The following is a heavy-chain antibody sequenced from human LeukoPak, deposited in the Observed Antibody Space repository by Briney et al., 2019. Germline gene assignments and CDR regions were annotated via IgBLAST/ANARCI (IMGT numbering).Heavy chain of an antibody. V-gene: IGHV1-2*02. CDR3: ARVTTSSGYPSNAFDI. CDR1: GYTFTDYY. Sequence: GESLKISCKGSGYTFTDYYMQWVRQAPGQGLEWMGWINPNSGGTKYAQKFQGRVTMTRDTSISTAYMELTRLRSDDTAVYYCARVTTSSGYPSNAFDIWGQGTMVTVSS. CDR2: INPNSGGT. J-gene: IGHJ3*02. D-gene: IGHD6-19*01.